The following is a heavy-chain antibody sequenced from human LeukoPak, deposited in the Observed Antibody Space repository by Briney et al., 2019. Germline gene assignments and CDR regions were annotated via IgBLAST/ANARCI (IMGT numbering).Heavy chain of an antibody. Sequence: PPETLSLTCTVSGDSISGYYWSWIRQPPGKGLEWIGYIYYSGRTNYNPSLKSRVTISEDTSKNHFSLRLRSVTAADTAVYYCARALQDYYYGMDVWGQGTTVTVSS. CDR1: GDSISGYY. CDR2: IYYSGRT. D-gene: IGHD5-24*01. CDR3: ARALQDYYYGMDV. V-gene: IGHV4-59*08. J-gene: IGHJ6*02.